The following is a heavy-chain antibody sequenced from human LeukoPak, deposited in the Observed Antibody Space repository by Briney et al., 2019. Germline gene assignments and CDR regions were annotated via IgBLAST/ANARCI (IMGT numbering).Heavy chain of an antibody. CDR1: GGSISSYY. CDR2: IYYSGGT. Sequence: PSETLSLTCTVSGGSISSYYWSWIRQPPGKGLEWIGYIYYSGGTNYNPSLKSRVTISVDTSKNQFSLKLSSVTAADTAVYYCAREILYCSSTSCYRHYYYYYGMDVWGKGTTVTVSS. CDR3: AREILYCSSTSCYRHYYYYYGMDV. V-gene: IGHV4-59*12. J-gene: IGHJ6*04. D-gene: IGHD2-2*01.